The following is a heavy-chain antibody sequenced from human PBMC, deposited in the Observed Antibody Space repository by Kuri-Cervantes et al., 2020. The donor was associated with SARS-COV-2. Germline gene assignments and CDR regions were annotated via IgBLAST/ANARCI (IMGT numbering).Heavy chain of an antibody. CDR1: VGTYSSYA. J-gene: IGHJ6*03. CDR2: INPSGGST. D-gene: IGHD3-9*01. CDR3: ARNTDIGHYDTLTGYYNANYYYYMDV. V-gene: IGHV1-46*01. Sequence: SVNVSCKASVGTYSSYAISWVQQAPGQGLEWMGIINPSGGSTSYGQEFQGIVTMSRDTSTSTVYMELSSLRTEDTAVYYCARNTDIGHYDTLTGYYNANYYYYMDVWGKGTTVTVSS.